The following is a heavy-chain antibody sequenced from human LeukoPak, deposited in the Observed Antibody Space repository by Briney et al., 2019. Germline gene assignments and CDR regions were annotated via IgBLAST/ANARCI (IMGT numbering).Heavy chain of an antibody. V-gene: IGHV5-51*01. J-gene: IGHJ4*02. D-gene: IGHD3-22*01. CDR2: IYPGDSNT. Sequence: GASLQISCKGSGSSFTSYWIGWVRQLPGKGLEWMGIIYPGDSNTRYSPSFQGQVTMSADKSISTAYLQWSSLKASGTAMYYCARHQRTGDSSAYYHCFDYWGQGTLVTVSS. CDR3: ARHQRTGDSSAYYHCFDY. CDR1: GSSFTSYW.